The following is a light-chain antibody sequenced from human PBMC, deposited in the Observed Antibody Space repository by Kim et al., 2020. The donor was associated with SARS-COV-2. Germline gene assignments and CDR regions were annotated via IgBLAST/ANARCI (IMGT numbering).Light chain of an antibody. CDR3: CSYAGTHTVV. CDR1: SSDVGGYNY. V-gene: IGLV2-11*03. Sequence: GQSVTIPCTGTSSDVGGYNYVSWYQQHPGKAPRLMMFDVIKRPSGVPDRFSGSKSGNTASLTISGLQVEDEADYYCCSYAGTHTVVFGGGTQLTVL. J-gene: IGLJ2*01. CDR2: DVI.